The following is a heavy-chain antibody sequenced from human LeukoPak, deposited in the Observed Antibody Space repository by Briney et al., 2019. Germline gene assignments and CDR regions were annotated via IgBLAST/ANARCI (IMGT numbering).Heavy chain of an antibody. J-gene: IGHJ4*02. V-gene: IGHV4-4*07. Sequence: SETLSLTCTVSGGSISSYYWSWIRQPAGKGLGWIGRIYTSGSTNYNPSLKSRVTISVDTSKNQFSLKLSSVTAADTAVYYCARSLQIWANGRLDYWGQGTLVTVSS. CDR1: GGSISSYY. CDR2: IYTSGST. D-gene: IGHD5-18*01. CDR3: ARSLQIWANGRLDY.